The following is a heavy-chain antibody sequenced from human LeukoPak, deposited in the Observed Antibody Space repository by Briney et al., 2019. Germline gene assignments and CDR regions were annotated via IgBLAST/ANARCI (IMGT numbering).Heavy chain of an antibody. J-gene: IGHJ4*02. V-gene: IGHV3-23*01. D-gene: IGHD2-2*01. Sequence: GGSLRLSCAASGFTFSNYAMCWVRQAPGQGLEWVSHISGSGGSTYYADSVKGRFTISRDNSKNTLYLQMNSLRAEDTAVYYCAKVPKGGYFDYWGQGTLVTVSS. CDR2: ISGSGGST. CDR1: GFTFSNYA. CDR3: AKVPKGGYFDY.